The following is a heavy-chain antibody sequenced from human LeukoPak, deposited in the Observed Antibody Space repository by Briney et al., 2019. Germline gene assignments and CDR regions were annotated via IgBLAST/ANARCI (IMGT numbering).Heavy chain of an antibody. D-gene: IGHD3-10*01. V-gene: IGHV5-51*01. CDR3: ASAIMLWFGELSAFDI. Sequence: KYGESLKISCKGSGYSFTSYWIGWVRQMPGKGLEWMGIIYPGDSDTRYSPSFQGQVTISADKSISTAYLQWSSLKASDTAMYYCASAIMLWFGELSAFDIWGQGTMVTVSS. CDR1: GYSFTSYW. CDR2: IYPGDSDT. J-gene: IGHJ3*02.